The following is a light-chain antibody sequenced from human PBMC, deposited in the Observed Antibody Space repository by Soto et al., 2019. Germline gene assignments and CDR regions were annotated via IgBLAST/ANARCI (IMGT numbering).Light chain of an antibody. CDR3: QQTRSFPLT. J-gene: IGKJ4*01. Sequence: EIVLTQSPATLSVSPGERATLSCRASLSVSSNLAWYQQKPGQAPSLLIYGASTRATGVPARFSGSGSGTEFTLTITSLQPDDAAVYYCQQTRSFPLTFGGGTKVDIK. CDR1: LSVSSN. CDR2: GAS. V-gene: IGKV3-15*01.